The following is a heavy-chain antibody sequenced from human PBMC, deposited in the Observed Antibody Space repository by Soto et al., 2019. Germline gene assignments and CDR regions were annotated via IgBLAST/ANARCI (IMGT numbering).Heavy chain of an antibody. J-gene: IGHJ6*02. CDR1: GFTFSSYG. CDR3: AKTVVPAAMIMPYGMDV. D-gene: IGHD2-2*01. CDR2: ISYDGSNK. Sequence: GGSLRLSCAASGFTFSSYGMHLVRQAPGKGLEWVAVISYDGSNKYYADSMKGRFTISRDNSKTTLYLQMNSLRAEDTAVYYCAKTVVPAAMIMPYGMDVWGQGTTVTVS. V-gene: IGHV3-30*18.